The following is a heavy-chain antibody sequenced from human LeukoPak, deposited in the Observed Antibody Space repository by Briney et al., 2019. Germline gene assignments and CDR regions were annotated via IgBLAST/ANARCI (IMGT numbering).Heavy chain of an antibody. V-gene: IGHV3-23*01. Sequence: PGGSLRLSCAASGFTFSTYVMSWVRQVPGRGLEWVAAITGSGGGTYYADSVKGRFSISRDNSKNTVYLQMNSLRAEDTALYYCAKGVAAVGTWWGPNFDYWGQGTLVTVSS. CDR3: AKGVAAVGTWWGPNFDY. D-gene: IGHD6-13*01. CDR1: GFTFSTYV. J-gene: IGHJ4*02. CDR2: ITGSGGGT.